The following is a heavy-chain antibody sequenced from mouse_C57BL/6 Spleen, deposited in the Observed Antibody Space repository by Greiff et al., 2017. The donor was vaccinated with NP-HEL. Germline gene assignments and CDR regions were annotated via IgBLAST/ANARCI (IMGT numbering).Heavy chain of an antibody. CDR3: AREGMVTSYAMDY. CDR1: GFTFSDYY. V-gene: IGHV5-16*01. CDR2: INYDGSST. Sequence: EVQLVESEGGLVQPGSSMKLSCTASGFTFSDYYMAWVRQVPEKGLEWVANINYDGSSTYYLDSLKSRFIISRDNAKNILYLQMSSLKSEDTATYYCAREGMVTSYAMDYWGQGTSVTVSS. D-gene: IGHD2-2*01. J-gene: IGHJ4*01.